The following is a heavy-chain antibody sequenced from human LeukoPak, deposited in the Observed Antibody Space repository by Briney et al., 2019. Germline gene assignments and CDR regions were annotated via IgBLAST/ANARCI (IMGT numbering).Heavy chain of an antibody. CDR3: ARDVGVTGIPLDY. J-gene: IGHJ4*02. Sequence: GGSLRLSCAASGFPFTSYAIHWVRQAPGKGLEWVAIVSANGFDKYYGDSVRARFTISRGNSKNTVYLQMSSLRVEDTALYFCARDVGVTGIPLDYWGPGTLVTVSS. CDR1: GFPFTSYA. D-gene: IGHD1-20*01. CDR2: VSANGFDK. V-gene: IGHV3-30*04.